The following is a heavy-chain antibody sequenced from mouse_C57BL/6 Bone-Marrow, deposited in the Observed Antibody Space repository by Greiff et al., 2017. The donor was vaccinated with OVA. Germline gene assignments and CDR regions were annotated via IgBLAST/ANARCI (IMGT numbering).Heavy chain of an antibody. D-gene: IGHD1-1*01. CDR1: GFTFSDYG. V-gene: IGHV5-15*01. Sequence: EVKLMESGGGLVQPGGSLKLSCAASGFTFSDYGMAWVRQAPRKGPEWVAFISNLAYSIYYADTVTGRFTISRENAKNTLYLEMSSLRSEDTAMYDCARRAYYGSSYWYFDVWGTGTTVTVSS. CDR2: ISNLAYSI. CDR3: ARRAYYGSSYWYFDV. J-gene: IGHJ1*03.